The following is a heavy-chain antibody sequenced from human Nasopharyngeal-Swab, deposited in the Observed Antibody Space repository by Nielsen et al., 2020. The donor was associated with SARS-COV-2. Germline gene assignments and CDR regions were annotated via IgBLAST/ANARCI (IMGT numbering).Heavy chain of an antibody. Sequence: GGSLRLSCAASGFTFSSYGMHWVRQAPGEGLEWVAFIWYDGFNQHYVDSVKGRFTISRDSFKNTLYLQLNSLRAGDTAVYYCAKDHKMDSGGGVGYMDVWGKGTTVTVSS. CDR2: IWYDGFNQ. V-gene: IGHV3-30*02. CDR3: AKDHKMDSGGGVGYMDV. D-gene: IGHD3-16*01. CDR1: GFTFSSYG. J-gene: IGHJ6*03.